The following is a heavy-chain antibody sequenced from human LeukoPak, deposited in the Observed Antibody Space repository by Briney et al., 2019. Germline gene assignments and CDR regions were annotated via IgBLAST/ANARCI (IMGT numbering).Heavy chain of an antibody. Sequence: SGGSLRLSCAASGFTLSDYYMSWIRQAPGKGLEWVSYIGSSGSTIYYADSVKGRFTISRDNAKNSLYLQMNSLRAEDTAVYYCARDSYYYDSSGYFYYWGQGTLVTVSS. CDR3: ARDSYYYDSSGYFYY. J-gene: IGHJ4*02. V-gene: IGHV3-11*01. CDR1: GFTLSDYY. CDR2: IGSSGSTI. D-gene: IGHD3-22*01.